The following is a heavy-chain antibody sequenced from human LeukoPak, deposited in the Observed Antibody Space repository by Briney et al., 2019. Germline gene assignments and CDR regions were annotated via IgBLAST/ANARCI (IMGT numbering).Heavy chain of an antibody. Sequence: GGSLRLSCAASGFTFSSYVMHWVRQAPGKGLEWVAIISYDGSNEYYADSVKGRFTISRDNSKNTLYLQMNSLRAADTAVYYCARDSPFSVATFDYWGRGTLVTVSS. V-gene: IGHV3-30*04. CDR1: GFTFSSYV. CDR2: ISYDGSNE. CDR3: ARDSPFSVATFDY. D-gene: IGHD4-23*01. J-gene: IGHJ4*02.